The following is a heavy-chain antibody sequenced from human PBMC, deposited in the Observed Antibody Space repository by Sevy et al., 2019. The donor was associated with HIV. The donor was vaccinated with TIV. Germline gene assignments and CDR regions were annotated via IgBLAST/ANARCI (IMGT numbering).Heavy chain of an antibody. CDR3: ARGDIVVVPAAIPTWDY. J-gene: IGHJ4*02. Sequence: GGSLRLSCAASGFTVSSYAMHWVRQAPGKGLEWVAVISYDGSNKYYADSVKGRFTISRDNSKNTLYLQMNSLRAEDTAVYYCARGDIVVVPAAIPTWDYWGQGTLVTVSS. V-gene: IGHV3-30-3*01. CDR1: GFTVSSYA. D-gene: IGHD2-2*02. CDR2: ISYDGSNK.